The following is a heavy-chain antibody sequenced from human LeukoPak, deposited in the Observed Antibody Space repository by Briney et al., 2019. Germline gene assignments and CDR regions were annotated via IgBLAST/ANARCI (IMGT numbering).Heavy chain of an antibody. D-gene: IGHD3-3*01. CDR2: INHSGST. J-gene: IGHJ4*02. V-gene: IGHV4-34*01. CDR1: GGSFSGYY. Sequence: SETLSLTCAVYGGSFSGYYWSWIRQPPGKGLEWIGEINHSGSTNYNPSLKSRVTISADTSKNQFSLKLSSVTAADTAVYYCAAPKWGYDFWSGYPRLDYWGQGTLVTVSS. CDR3: AAPKWGYDFWSGYPRLDY.